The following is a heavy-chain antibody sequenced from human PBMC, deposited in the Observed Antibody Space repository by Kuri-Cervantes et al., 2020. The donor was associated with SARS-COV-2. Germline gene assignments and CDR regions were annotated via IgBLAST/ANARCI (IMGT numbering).Heavy chain of an antibody. Sequence: GSLRLSCTVSGGSINSSSYYWGWIRQPPGKGLEWIGSMDYSGGTHYKPSLRSRVTISVDTSKNQFSLKLSSVTAADTAVYYCARSRLGTVYAFDIWGQGTMVTVSS. V-gene: IGHV4-39*07. D-gene: IGHD4-17*01. CDR1: GGSINSSSYY. CDR2: MDYSGGT. CDR3: ARSRLGTVYAFDI. J-gene: IGHJ3*02.